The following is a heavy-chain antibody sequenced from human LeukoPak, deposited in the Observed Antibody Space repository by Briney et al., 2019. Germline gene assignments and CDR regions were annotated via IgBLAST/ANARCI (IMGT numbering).Heavy chain of an antibody. V-gene: IGHV3-66*04. CDR3: ARPQRGVGDAFDI. CDR2: IYSGGST. Sequence: GGSLRLSCAASGFTVSSNYMSWVRQAPGKGLEWVSVIYSGGSTYYADSVKGRFTISRDNSKNTLYLQMNSLRAEDTAVYYCARPQRGVGDAFDIWGQGTMVTVSS. D-gene: IGHD1-26*01. CDR1: GFTVSSNY. J-gene: IGHJ3*02.